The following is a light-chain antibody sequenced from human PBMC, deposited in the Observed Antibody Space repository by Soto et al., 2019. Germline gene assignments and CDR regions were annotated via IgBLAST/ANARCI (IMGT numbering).Light chain of an antibody. CDR3: QQYGSSPLT. J-gene: IGKJ1*01. CDR1: QNFRGHS. V-gene: IGKV3-20*01. Sequence: ETGLTQSPGTLSLSPGDRATPFCRASQNFRGHSLGWYRETPGHASQLLIYGASNRATGIADRFSGSGSGTDFTLIISRLEPEDFALYYCQQYGSSPLTFGQGTKVEIK. CDR2: GAS.